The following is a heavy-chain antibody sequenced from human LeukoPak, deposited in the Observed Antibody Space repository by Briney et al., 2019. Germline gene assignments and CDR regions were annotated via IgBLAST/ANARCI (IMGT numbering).Heavy chain of an antibody. Sequence: PSETLSLTCAVSGYSISSGYYWGWIRQPPGKGLEWIGSIYHSGSTYYNPSLKSRVTISVDTSKNQFSLKLSSVTAADTAVYYCARQSGGSTVPTAGWFDLWGQGTLVTVSS. CDR2: IYHSGST. V-gene: IGHV4-38-2*01. D-gene: IGHD4-17*01. CDR3: ARQSGGSTVPTAGWFDL. J-gene: IGHJ5*02. CDR1: GYSISSGYY.